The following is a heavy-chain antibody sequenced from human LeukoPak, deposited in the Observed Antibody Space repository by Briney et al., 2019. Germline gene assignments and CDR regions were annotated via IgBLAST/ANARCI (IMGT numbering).Heavy chain of an antibody. V-gene: IGHV3-74*01. CDR3: ARGIGSSDY. Sequence: GGSLRLSCAASGFTFSLYWMHWVRQAPGKGLVWVSRINGDGSSTIYADSVKGRFTISRDNAKNTLYLQMNSLRAEDTAVYFCARGIGSSDYWGRGTLVTVSS. D-gene: IGHD1-1*01. CDR2: INGDGSST. CDR1: GFTFSLYW. J-gene: IGHJ4*02.